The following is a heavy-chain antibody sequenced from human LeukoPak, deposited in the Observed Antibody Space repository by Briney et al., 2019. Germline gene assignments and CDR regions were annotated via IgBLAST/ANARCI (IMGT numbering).Heavy chain of an antibody. Sequence: GGSLRLSCVGSGFTFNTYSMNWVRQAPGKGLEWVSVIHKSATTSYADTVKGRFTISRDNSKNTLYLQMNNLRVDDTAVYYCARSLRVRGVPDYMDVWGKGTTVTVYS. CDR2: IHKSATT. CDR1: GFTFNTYS. D-gene: IGHD3-10*01. J-gene: IGHJ6*03. V-gene: IGHV3-53*01. CDR3: ARSLRVRGVPDYMDV.